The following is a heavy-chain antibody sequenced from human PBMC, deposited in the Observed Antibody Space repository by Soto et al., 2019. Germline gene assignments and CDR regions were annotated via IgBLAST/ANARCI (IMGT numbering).Heavy chain of an antibody. Sequence: SETLSLTCTVSCGSISSYYWSWIRQPPGKGLEWIGYIYYSGSTNYNPSLKSRVTISVDTSKNQFSLKLSSVTAADTAVYYCARRWGSTLASGGKGTLSPLSS. CDR2: IYYSGST. D-gene: IGHD3-16*01. CDR1: CGSISSYY. CDR3: ARRWGSTLAS. J-gene: IGHJ4*02. V-gene: IGHV4-59*08.